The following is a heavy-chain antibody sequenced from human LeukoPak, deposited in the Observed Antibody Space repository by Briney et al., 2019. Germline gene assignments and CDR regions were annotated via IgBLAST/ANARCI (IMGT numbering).Heavy chain of an antibody. CDR1: GFTFNSYS. CDR3: AKDLYSSWSQGAFDY. J-gene: IGHJ4*02. CDR2: ISSSNIYI. Sequence: GGSLRLSCDVSGFTFNSYSMNWVRQAPGKGPEWVSSISSSNIYIYYADSVKGRFTISRDNAKNSLYLQMNSLRAEDTALYYCAKDLYSSWSQGAFDYWGQGTLVTVSS. D-gene: IGHD6-13*01. V-gene: IGHV3-21*04.